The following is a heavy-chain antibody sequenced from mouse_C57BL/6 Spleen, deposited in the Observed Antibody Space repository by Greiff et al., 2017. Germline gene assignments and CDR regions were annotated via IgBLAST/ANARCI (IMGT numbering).Heavy chain of an antibody. Sequence: EVQVEESEGGLVQPGSSMKLSCTASGFTFSDYYMAWVRQVPEKGLEWVANINYDGSSTYYLDSLKSRFIISRDNAKNILYLQMSSLKSEDTATYYCARAYSYWYFDVWGTGTTVTVSS. CDR3: ARAYSYWYFDV. CDR1: GFTFSDYY. V-gene: IGHV5-16*01. J-gene: IGHJ1*03. CDR2: INYDGSST. D-gene: IGHD6-5*01.